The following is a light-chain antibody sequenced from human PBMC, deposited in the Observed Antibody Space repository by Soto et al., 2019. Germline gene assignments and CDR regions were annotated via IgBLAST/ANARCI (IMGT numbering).Light chain of an antibody. J-gene: IGLJ1*01. CDR1: TSNIGAGYD. V-gene: IGLV1-40*01. CDR2: GNS. Sequence: QSVLTQPPSVSGAPGQRVTISCTGSTSNIGAGYDVHWYQQLPGTAPKLLIYGNSNRPSGVPDRFSGSKSGTSASLAITGLQAEDEADYYCQSYDSNLSDSGYVFGTGTKLTVL. CDR3: QSYDSNLSDSGYV.